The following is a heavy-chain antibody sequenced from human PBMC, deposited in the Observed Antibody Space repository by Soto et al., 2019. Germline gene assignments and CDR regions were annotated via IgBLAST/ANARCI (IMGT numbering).Heavy chain of an antibody. V-gene: IGHV3-30-3*01. D-gene: IGHD2-21*02. J-gene: IGHJ4*02. CDR2: ISYDGSNK. CDR3: ARGGPVVVTAIFDY. CDR1: GFTFSSYA. Sequence: HPGGSLRLSCAASGFTFSSYAMHWVRQAPGKGLEWVAVISYDGSNKYYADSVKGRFTISRDNSKNTLYLQMNSLRAEDTAVYYCARGGPVVVTAIFDYWGQGTLVTVSS.